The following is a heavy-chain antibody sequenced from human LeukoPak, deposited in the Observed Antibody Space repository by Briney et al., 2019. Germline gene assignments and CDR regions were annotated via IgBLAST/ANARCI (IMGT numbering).Heavy chain of an antibody. CDR2: ISYDGSNK. D-gene: IGHD2-2*01. V-gene: IGHV3-30-3*01. J-gene: IGHJ6*02. CDR1: GFTFSSYA. CDR3: ARDTVDCSSTSCLRYYYGMGV. Sequence: AGGSLRLSCAASGFTFSSYAMHWVRQAPGKGLEWVAVISYDGSNKYYADSVKGRFTISRDNSKNTLYLQMNSLRAEDTAVYYCARDTVDCSSTSCLRYYYGMGVWGQGTTVTVSS.